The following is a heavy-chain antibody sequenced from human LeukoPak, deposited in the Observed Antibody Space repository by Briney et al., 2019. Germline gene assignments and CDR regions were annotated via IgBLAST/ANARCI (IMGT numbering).Heavy chain of an antibody. J-gene: IGHJ4*02. V-gene: IGHV3-30*03. CDR3: ARDFEGYCSSTSCYLTYYFDY. Sequence: GGSLRLSCAASGFTFSSYGMHWVRQAPGKGLEWVAVISYDGSNKYYADSVKGRFTISSDNSKNTLYLQMNSLRAEDTAVYYCARDFEGYCSSTSCYLTYYFDYWGQGTLVTVSS. CDR1: GFTFSSYG. CDR2: ISYDGSNK. D-gene: IGHD2-2*01.